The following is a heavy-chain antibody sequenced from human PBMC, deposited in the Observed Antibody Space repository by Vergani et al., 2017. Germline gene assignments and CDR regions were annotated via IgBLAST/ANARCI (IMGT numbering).Heavy chain of an antibody. V-gene: IGHV4-34*01. CDR3: ARRRGSYYSGHWYFDL. CDR2: INHSGST. J-gene: IGHJ2*01. Sequence: QVQLPQWGAGLLKPSETLSLTFAVYGGSFSGYYWSWIRQPPGKGLGLIGEINHSGSTNYNPSLKSRVTISVDTSKNQFSLKLSSVTAADTAVYYCARRRGSYYSGHWYFDLWGRGTLVTVSS. CDR1: GGSFSGYY. D-gene: IGHD1-26*01.